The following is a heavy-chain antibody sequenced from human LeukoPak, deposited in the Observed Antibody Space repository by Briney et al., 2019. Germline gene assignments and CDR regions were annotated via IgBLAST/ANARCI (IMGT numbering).Heavy chain of an antibody. CDR2: ISYDGSNK. V-gene: IGHV3-30*18. CDR1: GFTFSSYG. D-gene: IGHD6-13*01. Sequence: PGGSLRLSCAASGFTFSSYGMHWVRQAPGKGLEWVAVISYDGSNKYYADSVKGRFTISRDNSKNTLYLQMNSLRAEDTAVYYCAKSQLDLFTLGYWGQGTLVTVSS. CDR3: AKSQLDLFTLGY. J-gene: IGHJ4*02.